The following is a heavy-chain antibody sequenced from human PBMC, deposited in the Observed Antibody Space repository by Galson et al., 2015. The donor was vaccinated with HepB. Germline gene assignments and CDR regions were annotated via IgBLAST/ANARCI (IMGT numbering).Heavy chain of an antibody. J-gene: IGHJ5*01. CDR1: GFIFSSYA. V-gene: IGHV3-23*01. Sequence: SLRLSCAASGFIFSSYAMSWDRQAPGKGLEWVSTVTGNAEVTYYSDSVKGRFTISRDSSKNTLYLHMTSLRAEDTAVYYCARDAIGEGYSIDSWGQGTLVTVSS. CDR3: ARDAIGEGYSIDS. CDR2: VTGNAEVT. D-gene: IGHD2-2*01.